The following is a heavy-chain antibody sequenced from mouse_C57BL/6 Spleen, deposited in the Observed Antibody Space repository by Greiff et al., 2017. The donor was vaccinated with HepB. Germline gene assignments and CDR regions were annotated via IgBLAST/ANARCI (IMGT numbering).Heavy chain of an antibody. CDR2: IDPSDSET. Sequence: VQLQQPGAELVRPGSSVKLSCKASGYTFTSYWMHWVKQRPIQGLEWIGNIDPSDSETHYNQKFKDKATLTVDKSSSTAYMQLSSLTSEDSAVYYCARRYDYDAYYFDYWGQGTTLTVSS. V-gene: IGHV1-52*01. CDR1: GYTFTSYW. D-gene: IGHD2-4*01. CDR3: ARRYDYDAYYFDY. J-gene: IGHJ2*01.